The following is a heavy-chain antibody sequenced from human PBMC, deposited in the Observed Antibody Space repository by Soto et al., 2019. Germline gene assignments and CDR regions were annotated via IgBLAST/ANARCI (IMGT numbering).Heavy chain of an antibody. V-gene: IGHV3-21*01. D-gene: IGHD3-10*01. CDR1: GFTFSSYS. CDR3: ARDPTSNYYGSGSLSPDY. Sequence: EVQLVESGGGLVKPGGSLRLSCAASGFTFSSYSMNWVRQAPGKGLEWVSSISSSSSYIYYADSVKGRFTISRDNAKNSLYLQMNSLRAEDTAVYYWARDPTSNYYGSGSLSPDYWGQGTLVTVSS. CDR2: ISSSSSYI. J-gene: IGHJ4*02.